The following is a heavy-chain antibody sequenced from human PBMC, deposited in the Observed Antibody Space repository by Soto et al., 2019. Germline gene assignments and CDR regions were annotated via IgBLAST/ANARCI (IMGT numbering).Heavy chain of an antibody. CDR3: ARDDRYSSGWYIGYYYYGMDV. CDR2: ISYDGSNK. D-gene: IGHD6-19*01. CDR1: GFTFSSYA. V-gene: IGHV3-30-3*01. J-gene: IGHJ6*02. Sequence: LRLSCAASGFTFSSYAMHWVRQAPGKGLEWVAVISYDGSNKYYADSVKGRFTISRDNSKNTLYLQMNSLRAEDTAVYYCARDDRYSSGWYIGYYYYGMDVWGQGTTVTVSS.